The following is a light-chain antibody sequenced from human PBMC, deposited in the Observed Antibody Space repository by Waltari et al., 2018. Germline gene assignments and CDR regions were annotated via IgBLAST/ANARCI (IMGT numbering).Light chain of an antibody. J-gene: IGKJ1*01. CDR1: QKISSY. V-gene: IGKV1-39*01. CDR2: DAS. CDR3: QQTYTTPRT. Sequence: DIQLTESPSSLSASVADRLTTTCRASQKISSYLNCYQQKPGTSPRLLIYDASRLQSGVPSRFSGSGSGTDFTLTISSLQPEDFGTYYCQQTYTTPRTFGQGTKVETK.